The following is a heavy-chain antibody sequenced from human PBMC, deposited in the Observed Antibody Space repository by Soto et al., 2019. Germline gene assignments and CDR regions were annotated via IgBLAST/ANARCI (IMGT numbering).Heavy chain of an antibody. J-gene: IGHJ6*02. CDR3: AKDRGSGSHAANSYNYSMYV. V-gene: IGHV3-9*01. D-gene: IGHD3-16*01. CDR1: GFTFDDYA. CDR2: INWNSGSI. Sequence: EEQLVESGGGLVQPGRSLRLSCAASGFTFDDYAMHWVRQAPGKGLEWVSGINWNSGSIGYADSVKGRCTISRDNAKTSPSQQINSLRAQDTDFYYWAKDRGSGSHAANSYNYSMYVWGQGTTVTVSS.